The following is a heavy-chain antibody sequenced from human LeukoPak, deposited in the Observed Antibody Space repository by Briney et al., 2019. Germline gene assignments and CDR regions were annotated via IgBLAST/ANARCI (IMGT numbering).Heavy chain of an antibody. V-gene: IGHV1-2*02. CDR1: GYTFTGYY. Sequence: ASVKVSCKASGYTFTGYYIHWVREAPGQGLEWMGWINPNNGGTNYAQKFQGRVTMTRDTSISTAYMELSRLRSEDTAVYYCARNYYGSGSYYMFDYWGQGTLVTVSS. J-gene: IGHJ4*02. CDR2: INPNNGGT. D-gene: IGHD3-10*01. CDR3: ARNYYGSGSYYMFDY.